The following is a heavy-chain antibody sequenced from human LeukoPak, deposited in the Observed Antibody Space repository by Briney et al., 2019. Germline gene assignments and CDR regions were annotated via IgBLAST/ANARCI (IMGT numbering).Heavy chain of an antibody. CDR2: IHPDSGAT. J-gene: IGHJ4*02. CDR1: GYAFNVYY. D-gene: IGHD1-7*01. V-gene: IGHV1-2*02. Sequence: GASVKVSCKASGYAFNVYYLHWVRQAPGQGLEWMGWIHPDSGATNYAQKFQGRVTLTRDRSITTLYMELSSLRSDDTAIYYCVRENWHYDYWGQGTQATVSS. CDR3: VRENWHYDY.